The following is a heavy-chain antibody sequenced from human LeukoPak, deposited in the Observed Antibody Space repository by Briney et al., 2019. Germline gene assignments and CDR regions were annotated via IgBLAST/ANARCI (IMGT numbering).Heavy chain of an antibody. CDR1: EFTFSSYS. D-gene: IGHD5-18*01. Sequence: GGSLRLSCAASEFTFSSYSMNWVRQAPGKGLEWVAVISYDGSNKYYADSVKGRFTISRDNSKNTLYLQMNSLRAEDTAVYYCASASTWIQLSFAFDIWGQGTMVTVSS. J-gene: IGHJ3*02. CDR3: ASASTWIQLSFAFDI. CDR2: ISYDGSNK. V-gene: IGHV3-30*03.